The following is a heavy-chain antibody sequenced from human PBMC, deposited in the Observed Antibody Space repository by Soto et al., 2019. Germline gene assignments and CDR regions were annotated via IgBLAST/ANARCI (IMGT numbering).Heavy chain of an antibody. D-gene: IGHD5-12*01. CDR1: GFTFSSYA. V-gene: IGHV3-23*01. CDR3: AKDHSGYSGYDYGPLDY. Sequence: PGGSLRLSCAASGFTFSSYAMSWVRQAPGKGLEWVSAISGSGGSTYYADSVKGRFTISRDNSKNTLYLQMNSLRAEDTAVYYCAKDHSGYSGYDYGPLDYWGQGTLVTVS. CDR2: ISGSGGST. J-gene: IGHJ4*02.